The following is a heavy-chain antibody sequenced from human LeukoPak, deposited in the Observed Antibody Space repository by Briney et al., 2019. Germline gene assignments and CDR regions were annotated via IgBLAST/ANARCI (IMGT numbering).Heavy chain of an antibody. CDR1: GYTFTSYY. Sequence: ASVKVSCKASGYTFTSYYMHWVRQAPGQGLEWMGIINPSGGSTSYAQKFQGRVTMTRDMSTSTVYMELSSLRSEDTAVYYCARDRCSGGSCYFIDYWGQGTLVTVSS. CDR2: INPSGGST. V-gene: IGHV1-46*01. CDR3: ARDRCSGGSCYFIDY. D-gene: IGHD2-15*01. J-gene: IGHJ4*02.